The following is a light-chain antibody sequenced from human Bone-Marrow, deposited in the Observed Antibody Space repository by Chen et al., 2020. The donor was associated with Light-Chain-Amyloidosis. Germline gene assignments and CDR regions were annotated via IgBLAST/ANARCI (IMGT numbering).Light chain of an antibody. CDR1: QSVGDN. CDR3: QQHYAWPLT. CDR2: RAS. J-gene: IGKJ4*01. Sequence: EIVMTHSPATLSVSPGESATLSCRASQSVGDNLAWYQQRPGQAPRLLIYRASTRATGIPARFSGSGSGTDFTLTISSLQPEDFAVYYCQQHYAWPLTFGGGTKVEI. V-gene: IGKV3-15*01.